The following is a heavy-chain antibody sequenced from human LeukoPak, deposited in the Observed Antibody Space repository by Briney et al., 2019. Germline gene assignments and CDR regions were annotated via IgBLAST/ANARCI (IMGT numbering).Heavy chain of an antibody. Sequence: TGGSLRLSCAASGFTFSSYSMNWVRQAPGKGLEWVSSISSSSSYIYYADSVKGRFTISRDNAKNSLYLQMNSLRAEDTAVYYCARGYSGYDSAIKTPPYYYYGMDVWGQGTTVTVSS. CDR1: GFTFSSYS. CDR3: ARGYSGYDSAIKTPPYYYYGMDV. D-gene: IGHD5-12*01. CDR2: ISSSSSYI. V-gene: IGHV3-21*01. J-gene: IGHJ6*02.